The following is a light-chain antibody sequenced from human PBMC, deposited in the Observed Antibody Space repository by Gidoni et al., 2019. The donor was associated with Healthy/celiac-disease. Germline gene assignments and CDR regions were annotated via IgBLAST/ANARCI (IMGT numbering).Light chain of an antibody. V-gene: IGKV3-15*01. Sequence: ATGIPARFSGSGSGTEFTLTISSLQSEDFAVYYCQQNNNWPPGDKTFGQGTKVEVK. J-gene: IGKJ1*01. CDR3: QQNNNWPPGDKT.